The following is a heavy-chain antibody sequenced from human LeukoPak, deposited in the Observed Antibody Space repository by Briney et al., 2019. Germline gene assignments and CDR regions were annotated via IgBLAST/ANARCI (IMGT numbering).Heavy chain of an antibody. CDR3: ARPYDSSGYLTGY. Sequence: PGGYLRLSCAASGSTFSSYSMNWVRQAPGKGLEWVSYISSSSSTIYYADSVKGRFTISRDNAKNSLYLQMNSLRAEDTAVYYCARPYDSSGYLTGYWGQGTLVTVSS. D-gene: IGHD3-22*01. J-gene: IGHJ4*02. CDR1: GSTFSSYS. CDR2: ISSSSSTI. V-gene: IGHV3-48*01.